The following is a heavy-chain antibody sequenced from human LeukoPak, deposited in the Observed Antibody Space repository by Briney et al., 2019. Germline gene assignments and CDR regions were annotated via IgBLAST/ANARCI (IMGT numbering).Heavy chain of an antibody. CDR1: GFTFSNAW. CDR2: IKSKTDGGTT. J-gene: IGHJ4*02. Sequence: GGSLRLSCAASGFTFSNAWMNWVRQAPGKGLEWVGRIKSKTDGGTTDYAAPVKGRFTISRDDSKNTLYLQMNSLKTEDTAVYYCTTESPPYDLWSGYPYYFDYWGQGTLVTVSS. V-gene: IGHV3-15*07. CDR3: TTESPPYDLWSGYPYYFDY. D-gene: IGHD3-3*01.